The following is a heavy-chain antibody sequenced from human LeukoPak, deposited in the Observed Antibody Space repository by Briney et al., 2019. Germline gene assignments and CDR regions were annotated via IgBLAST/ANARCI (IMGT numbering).Heavy chain of an antibody. V-gene: IGHV3-23*01. CDR1: GFTFSRYG. D-gene: IGHD3-3*01. J-gene: IGHJ1*01. CDR3: SIMHGYYGASVYWVQ. Sequence: GGSLRLSCAASGFTFSRYGMSWVRQAPGKGLEWVSVITHNVDRASYADSVEGRFTISRDNPRNTPYLQMNSLRDEDTALYYCSIMHGYYGASVYWVQWGQRALVTVAS. CDR2: ITHNVDRA.